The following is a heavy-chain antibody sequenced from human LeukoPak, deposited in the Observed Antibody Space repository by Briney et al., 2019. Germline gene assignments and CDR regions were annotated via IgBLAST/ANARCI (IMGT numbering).Heavy chain of an antibody. CDR3: ARETRHCSSTSCYGARFDY. J-gene: IGHJ4*02. CDR2: INHSGST. CDR1: GGSFSGYY. Sequence: SETLSPTCAVYGGSFSGYYWSWIRQPPGKGLEWIGEINHSGSTNYNPSLKSRVTISVETSKNQFSLKLSSVTAADTAVYYCARETRHCSSTSCYGARFDYWGQGTLVTVSS. D-gene: IGHD2-2*01. V-gene: IGHV4-34*01.